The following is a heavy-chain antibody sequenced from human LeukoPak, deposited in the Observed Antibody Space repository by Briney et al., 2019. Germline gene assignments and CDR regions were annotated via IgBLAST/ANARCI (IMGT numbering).Heavy chain of an antibody. D-gene: IGHD3-3*01. CDR2: INPSGGST. Sequence: ASVKVSCKASGYTFTSYYMYWVRQAPGQGLEWMGMINPSGGSTHYVQKFQGRVTMTRDTSTSTVYMELSSLRSEDTAVYYCARDDNVGDFRSDYPNNYAMDVWGQGTTVTVSS. V-gene: IGHV1-46*01. CDR3: ARDDNVGDFRSDYPNNYAMDV. J-gene: IGHJ6*02. CDR1: GYTFTSYY.